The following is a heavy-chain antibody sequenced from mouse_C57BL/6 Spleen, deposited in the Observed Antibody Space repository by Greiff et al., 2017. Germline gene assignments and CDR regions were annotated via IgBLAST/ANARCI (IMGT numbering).Heavy chain of an antibody. D-gene: IGHD3-2*02. CDR2: RRNKANDYTT. V-gene: IGHV7-1*01. CDR3: ARDAHSSGYAWFAY. CDR1: GFTFSDFY. J-gene: IGHJ3*01. Sequence: EVQGVESGGGLVQSGRSLRLSCATSGFTFSDFYMEWVRQAPGKGLEWIAARRNKANDYTTEYSASVKGRFIVSRDTSQSILYLQMNALRAEDTAIYYCARDAHSSGYAWFAYWGQGTLVTVSA.